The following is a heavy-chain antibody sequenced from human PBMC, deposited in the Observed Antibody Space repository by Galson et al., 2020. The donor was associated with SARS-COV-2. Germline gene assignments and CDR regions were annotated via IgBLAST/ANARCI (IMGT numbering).Heavy chain of an antibody. D-gene: IGHD3-9*01. J-gene: IGHJ6*03. CDR2: ISAYNGNT. Sequence: ASVKVSCKASGYTFTSYGISWVRQAPGQGLEWMGWISAYNGNTNYAQKLQGRVTMTTDTSTSTAYMELRSLRSDDTAVYYCARDLGYYDILTGSLYYYYYMDVWGKGTTVTVSS. CDR3: ARDLGYYDILTGSLYYYYYMDV. CDR1: GYTFTSYG. V-gene: IGHV1-18*01.